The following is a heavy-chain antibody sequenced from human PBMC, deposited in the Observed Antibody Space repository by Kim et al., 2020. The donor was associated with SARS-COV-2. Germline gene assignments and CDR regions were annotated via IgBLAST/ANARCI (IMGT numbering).Heavy chain of an antibody. CDR1: GYTFTGYY. CDR3: ARDLPHRIVGFDY. V-gene: IGHV1-2*02. Sequence: ASVKVSCKASGYTFTGYYMHWVRQAPGQGLEWMGWINPNSGGTNYAQKFQGRVTMTRDTSISTAYMELSRLRSDDTAVYYCARDLPHRIVGFDYWGQGTLVTVSS. D-gene: IGHD1-26*01. J-gene: IGHJ4*02. CDR2: INPNSGGT.